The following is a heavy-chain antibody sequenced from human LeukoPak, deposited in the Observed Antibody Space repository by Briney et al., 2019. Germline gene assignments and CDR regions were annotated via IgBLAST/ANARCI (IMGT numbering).Heavy chain of an antibody. D-gene: IGHD2-2*01. CDR1: GGTFSSYA. CDR3: ARQAGYQPGGAFGI. J-gene: IGHJ3*02. Sequence: ASVKVSCKASGGTFSSYAISWVRQAPGQGLEWMGGIIPIFGTASYAQKFQGRVTITADKSTSTAYMELSSLRSEDTAVYYCARQAGYQPGGAFGIWGQGTMVTVSS. CDR2: IIPIFGTA. V-gene: IGHV1-69*06.